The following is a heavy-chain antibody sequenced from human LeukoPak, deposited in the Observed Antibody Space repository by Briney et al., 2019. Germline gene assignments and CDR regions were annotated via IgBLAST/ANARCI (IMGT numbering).Heavy chain of an antibody. CDR2: ISSSSSTI. CDR1: GFTFSSYS. CDR3: ARGRYYDSSGYLLDDAFDI. D-gene: IGHD3-22*01. J-gene: IGHJ3*02. V-gene: IGHV3-48*01. Sequence: EGSLRLSCAASGFTFSSYSMNWVRQAPGKGLEWVSYISSSSSTIYYADSVKGRFTISRDNAKNSLYLQMNSLRAEDTAVYYCARGRYYDSSGYLLDDAFDIWGQGTMVTVSS.